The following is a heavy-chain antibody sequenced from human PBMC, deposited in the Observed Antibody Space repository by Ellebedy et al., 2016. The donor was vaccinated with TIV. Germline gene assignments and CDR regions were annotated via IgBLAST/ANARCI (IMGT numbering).Heavy chain of an antibody. Sequence: GESLKISCAASGFTFSSYSMNWVRQALGKGLEWVSSISSSSSYIYYGDSVKGRFTISRDNAKNSLYLQMNSLRAEDTAVYYCAKDHSMIVVVITPDYWGQGTLVTVSS. CDR3: AKDHSMIVVVITPDY. D-gene: IGHD3-22*01. CDR1: GFTFSSYS. V-gene: IGHV3-21*04. CDR2: ISSSSSYI. J-gene: IGHJ4*02.